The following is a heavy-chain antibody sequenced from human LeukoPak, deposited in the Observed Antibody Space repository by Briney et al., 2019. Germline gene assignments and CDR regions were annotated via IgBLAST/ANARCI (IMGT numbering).Heavy chain of an antibody. V-gene: IGHV3-30*04. Sequence: QPGGSLRLSCAASGFTFSSYAMHRVRQAPGKGLEWVAVISYDGSNKYYADSVKGRFTISRDNSKNTLYLQMNSLRAEDTAVYYCARDAGRKDDYWGQGTLVTVSS. CDR2: ISYDGSNK. J-gene: IGHJ4*02. CDR1: GFTFSSYA. CDR3: ARDAGRKDDY.